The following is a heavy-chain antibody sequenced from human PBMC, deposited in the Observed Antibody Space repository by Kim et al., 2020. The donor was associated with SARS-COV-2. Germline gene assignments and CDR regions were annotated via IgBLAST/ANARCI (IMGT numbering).Heavy chain of an antibody. CDR3: ARMAFEGFGELLPFYFDY. V-gene: IGHV4-4*02. D-gene: IGHD3-10*01. CDR2: IYHSGST. Sequence: SETLSLTCAVSGGSISSSNWWSWVRQPPGKGLEWIGEIYHSGSTNYNPSLKSRVTISVDKSKNQFSLKLSSVTAADTAVYYCARMAFEGFGELLPFYFDYWGQGTLVTVYS. J-gene: IGHJ4*02. CDR1: GGSISSSNW.